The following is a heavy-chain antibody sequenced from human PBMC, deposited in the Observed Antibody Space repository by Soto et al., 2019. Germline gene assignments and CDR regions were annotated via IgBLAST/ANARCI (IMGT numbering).Heavy chain of an antibody. D-gene: IGHD2-15*01. CDR3: ARALPYIVAYITFDY. CDR2: INPSGGST. CDR1: GYTFTSYY. V-gene: IGHV1-46*03. Sequence: QVQLVQSGAEVKKPGASVKVSCKASGYTFTSYYMHWVRQAPGQGLEWMGIINPSGGSTSYAQKFQGRVTMTRDTSTSTVYMELSSLRSEDTAVYYCARALPYIVAYITFDYWGQGTLVTVSS. J-gene: IGHJ4*02.